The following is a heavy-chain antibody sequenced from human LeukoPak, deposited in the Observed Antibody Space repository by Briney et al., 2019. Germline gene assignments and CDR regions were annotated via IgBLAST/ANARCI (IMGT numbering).Heavy chain of an antibody. CDR3: ARELTVVVTGGNWFDP. J-gene: IGHJ5*02. Sequence: ASVNVSCKASGYTFTSNGISWVRQAPGQGLEWMGWISAYNGNTNYAQKLQGRVTMTIDTSTSTAYMELSSLRSEDTAVYYCARELTVVVTGGNWFDPWGQGTLVTVSS. V-gene: IGHV1-18*01. D-gene: IGHD3-22*01. CDR1: GYTFTSNG. CDR2: ISAYNGNT.